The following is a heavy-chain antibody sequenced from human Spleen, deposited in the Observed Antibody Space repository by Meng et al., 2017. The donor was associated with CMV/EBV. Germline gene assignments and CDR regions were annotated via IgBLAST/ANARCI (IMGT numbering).Heavy chain of an antibody. CDR2: FDPEDGET. CDR1: GYTLTELS. D-gene: IGHD3-22*01. V-gene: IGHV1-24*01. CDR3: ARSSRPYYHDNYGVGNWFDP. Sequence: ASVKVSCKVSGYTLTELSMHWVRQAPGKGLEWMGGFDPEDGETIYAQKFQGRVTMTTDTSTTTAYMELRSLRSDDTAVYYCARSSRPYYHDNYGVGNWFDPWGQGTLVTVSS. J-gene: IGHJ5*02.